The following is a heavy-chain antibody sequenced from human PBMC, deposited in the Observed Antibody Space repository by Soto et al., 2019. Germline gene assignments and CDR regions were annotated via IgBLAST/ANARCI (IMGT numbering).Heavy chain of an antibody. Sequence: SETLSLTCAVYGGSFSGYYWSWIRQPPGKGLEWIGEINHSGSTNYNPSLKSRVTISVDTSKNQFSLKLSSVTAADTAVYYCARRRLAALWFDPWGQGTLVTVSS. D-gene: IGHD6-6*01. V-gene: IGHV4-34*01. J-gene: IGHJ5*02. CDR3: ARRRLAALWFDP. CDR1: GGSFSGYY. CDR2: INHSGST.